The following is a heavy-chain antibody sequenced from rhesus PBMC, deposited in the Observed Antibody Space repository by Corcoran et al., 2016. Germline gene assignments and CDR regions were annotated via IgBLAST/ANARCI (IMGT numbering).Heavy chain of an antibody. Sequence: QVQLQESGPGLVKPSDTLSLTCAVSGGSISDDYYWSWIRQPPGKGLEWIGYIYGSGGGTNYNPSLKNRVTISIDPSKNQFSLKLGSVTAADTAVYYCARTVTTFFYGLDSWGQGVVVTVSS. CDR2: IYGSGGGT. J-gene: IGHJ6*01. CDR1: GGSISDDYY. D-gene: IGHD4-23*01. CDR3: ARTVTTFFYGLDS. V-gene: IGHV4-106*01.